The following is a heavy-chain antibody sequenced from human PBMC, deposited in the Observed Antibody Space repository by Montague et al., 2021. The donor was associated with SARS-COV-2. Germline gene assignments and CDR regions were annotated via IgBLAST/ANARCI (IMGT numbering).Heavy chain of an antibody. V-gene: IGHV4-4*08. CDR2: GYIKCST. CDR3: AREDSWNWFDP. D-gene: IGHD2-15*01. CDR1: GGSINSSC. Sequence: SETLSLTCTVSGGSINSSCYNWVRLRPPQGLGLMWFGYIKCSTNSNSSLETRVTISVDPSKTQISLKLSAVTAADTAVYYCAREDSWNWFDPWGQGTMVIVSS. J-gene: IGHJ5*02.